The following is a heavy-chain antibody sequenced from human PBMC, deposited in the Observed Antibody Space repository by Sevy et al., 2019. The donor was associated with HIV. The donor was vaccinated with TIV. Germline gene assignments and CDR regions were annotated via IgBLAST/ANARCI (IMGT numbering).Heavy chain of an antibody. CDR3: AKDPFGGATLIDY. Sequence: GGSLRLSCAASGFTFSSYGMHWVRQAPGKGVEWVAVISYDGSNKYYADSVKGRFTISRDNSKNTLYLQMNSLRAEDTAVYYCAKDPFGGATLIDYWGQGTLVTVSS. D-gene: IGHD1-26*01. CDR2: ISYDGSNK. CDR1: GFTFSSYG. V-gene: IGHV3-30*18. J-gene: IGHJ4*02.